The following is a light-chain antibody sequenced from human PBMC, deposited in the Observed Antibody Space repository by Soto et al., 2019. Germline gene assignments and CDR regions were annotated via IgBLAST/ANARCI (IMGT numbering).Light chain of an antibody. V-gene: IGLV2-14*03. CDR3: TSWTTSTTMI. J-gene: IGLJ2*01. CDR1: RSDIGAYNF. Sequence: QSALTQPASVSGSPGQSITISCTGTRSDIGAYNFVSWYQQHPGEVPKLMLYDVNVRPSGVSNRFSGSKSGNTASLTISGLQAEDVADYYCTSWTTSTTMIFGGGTKLTVL. CDR2: DVN.